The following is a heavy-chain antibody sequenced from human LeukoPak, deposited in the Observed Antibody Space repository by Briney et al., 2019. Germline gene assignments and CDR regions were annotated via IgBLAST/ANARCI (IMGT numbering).Heavy chain of an antibody. Sequence: GESLKISCKVSGYRFTTYWIVWVRQLPGQGLESVGIIYPDASDTRYSPPFQGQITLSVDKSISTAYLQWSSLKASDTAMYYCARHVRDDDGETKRYFDYWGQGTLVTVSA. D-gene: IGHD4-17*01. V-gene: IGHV5-51*01. CDR3: ARHVRDDDGETKRYFDY. J-gene: IGHJ4*02. CDR2: IYPDASDT. CDR1: GYRFTTYW.